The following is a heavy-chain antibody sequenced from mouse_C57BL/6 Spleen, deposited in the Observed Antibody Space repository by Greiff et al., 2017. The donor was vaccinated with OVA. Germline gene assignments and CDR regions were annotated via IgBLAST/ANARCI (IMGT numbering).Heavy chain of an antibody. CDR3: ARYSKLRLRGYFDY. CDR1: GFTFTDYY. V-gene: IGHV7-3*01. D-gene: IGHD3-2*02. CDR2: IRNKANGYTT. J-gene: IGHJ2*01. Sequence: EVKLVESGGGLAQPGGSLSLSCAASGFTFTDYYMSWVRQPPGKALEWLGFIRNKANGYTTEYSASVKGRFTISRDNSQSILYLQMNALRAEDSATYYWARYSKLRLRGYFDYWGQGTTLTVSS.